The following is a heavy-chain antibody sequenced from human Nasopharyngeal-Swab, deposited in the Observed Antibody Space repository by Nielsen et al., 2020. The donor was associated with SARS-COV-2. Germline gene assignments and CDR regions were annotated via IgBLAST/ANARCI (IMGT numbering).Heavy chain of an antibody. J-gene: IGHJ4*02. D-gene: IGHD6-19*01. V-gene: IGHV3-7*03. CDR3: AKDYSSGWRPGYYFDY. CDR1: GFTFSNYW. CDR2: IKEDGSAK. Sequence: GESLKISCADSGFTFSNYWMSWVRQAPGKGLEWVANIKEDGSAKYYVDSVKGRFTISRDNAEKSLYLQMNSLRAEDTALYYCAKDYSSGWRPGYYFDYWGQGTLVTVSS.